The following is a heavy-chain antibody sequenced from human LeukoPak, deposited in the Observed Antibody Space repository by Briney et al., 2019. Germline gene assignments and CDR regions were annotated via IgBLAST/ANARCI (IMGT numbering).Heavy chain of an antibody. Sequence: ASVKVSCKASGYTFTSYGISWVRQAPGQGLEWMGWISAYNGNTNYAQKLQGRVTMTTDTSTSTAYMELRSLRSDDTAVYYCARDRYYDSSGYPPDYWGQGTLVPVSS. J-gene: IGHJ4*02. CDR3: ARDRYYDSSGYPPDY. D-gene: IGHD3-22*01. CDR1: GYTFTSYG. V-gene: IGHV1-18*01. CDR2: ISAYNGNT.